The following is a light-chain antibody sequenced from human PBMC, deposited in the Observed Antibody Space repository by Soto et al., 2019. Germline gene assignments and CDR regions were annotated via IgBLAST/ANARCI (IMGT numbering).Light chain of an antibody. CDR2: DAS. J-gene: IGKJ2*01. CDR3: QQRSNWYT. Sequence: EIVLTQSPATLSLSPGERATLSCRASQSVSSYLAWYQQKPGQAPRLLIYDASNRATGIPARFSGIGSGTDCTLTISSLEPEDFAVYYCQQRSNWYTFGQGTKLEIK. CDR1: QSVSSY. V-gene: IGKV3-11*01.